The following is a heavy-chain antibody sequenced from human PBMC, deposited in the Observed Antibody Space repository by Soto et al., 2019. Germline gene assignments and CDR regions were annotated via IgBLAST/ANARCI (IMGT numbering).Heavy chain of an antibody. CDR2: IIPIFGTA. D-gene: IGHD1-1*01. CDR3: ARAVLFSPVPHHTQRNYYYYYYGMDV. CDR1: GGTFSSYA. J-gene: IGHJ6*02. Sequence: QVQLVQSGAEVKKPGSSVKVSCKASGGTFSSYAISWVRQAPGQGLEWMGGIIPIFGTANYAQKFQGRVTITADESTSTDYMELSSLRSEDTAVYYCARAVLFSPVPHHTQRNYYYYYYGMDVWGQGTTVTVSS. V-gene: IGHV1-69*01.